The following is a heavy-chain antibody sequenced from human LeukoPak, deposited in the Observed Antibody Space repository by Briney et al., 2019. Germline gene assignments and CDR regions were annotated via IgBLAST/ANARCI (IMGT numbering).Heavy chain of an antibody. CDR2: ISYDGSNK. CDR3: ARGPRVQLRQARTYYFDY. CDR1: GFTFSSYA. J-gene: IGHJ4*02. D-gene: IGHD5-18*01. Sequence: GGSLRLSCAASGFTFSSYAMHWVRQAPGKGLEWVAVISYDGSNKYYADSVKGRFTISRDNSKNTLYLQMNSLRAEDTAVYYCARGPRVQLRQARTYYFDYWGQGTLVTVSS. V-gene: IGHV3-30*04.